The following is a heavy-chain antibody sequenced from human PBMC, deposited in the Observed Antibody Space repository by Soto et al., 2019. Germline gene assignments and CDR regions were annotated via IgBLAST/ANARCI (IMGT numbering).Heavy chain of an antibody. D-gene: IGHD1-7*01. CDR3: AKSETDNWNYVYYYYGMDV. Sequence: GGSLRLSCAASGFTFSSYAMSWVRQAPGKGLEWVSAISGSGGSTYYADSVKGRFTISRDNSKNTLYLQMNSLRAEDTAVYYCAKSETDNWNYVYYYYGMDVWGQGTTVTVSS. V-gene: IGHV3-23*01. CDR1: GFTFSSYA. J-gene: IGHJ6*02. CDR2: ISGSGGST.